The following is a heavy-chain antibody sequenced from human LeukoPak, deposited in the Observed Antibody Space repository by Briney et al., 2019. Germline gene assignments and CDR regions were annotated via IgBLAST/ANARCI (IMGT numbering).Heavy chain of an antibody. CDR2: ISSNGGST. J-gene: IGHJ4*02. V-gene: IGHV3-64*01. CDR1: GFTFSSYA. D-gene: IGHD5-12*01. CDR3: ARISGYGSY. Sequence: GGSLRLSCAGSGFTFSSYAMHWVRQAPGKGLEYVSAISSNGGSTYYANSVKGRFTISRDNSKNTLYLQMGSLRAEDMAVYYCARISGYGSYWGQGTLVTVSS.